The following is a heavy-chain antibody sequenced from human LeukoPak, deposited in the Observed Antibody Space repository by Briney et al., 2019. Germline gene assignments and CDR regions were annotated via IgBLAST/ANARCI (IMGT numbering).Heavy chain of an antibody. D-gene: IGHD1-1*01. CDR1: GGSFGGYY. CDR2: INHSGST. J-gene: IGHJ4*02. V-gene: IGHV4-34*01. Sequence: PSETLSLTCAVYGGSFGGYYWSWIRQPPGKGLEWIGEINHSGSTNYNPSLKSRVTISVDTSKNQFSLKLSSVTAADTAVYYCARGGVRQPIDYWGQGTLVTVSS. CDR3: ARGGVRQPIDY.